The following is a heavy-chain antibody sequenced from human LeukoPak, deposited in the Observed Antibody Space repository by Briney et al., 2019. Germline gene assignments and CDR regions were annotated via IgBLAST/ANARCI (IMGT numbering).Heavy chain of an antibody. D-gene: IGHD2-15*01. CDR3: ARIEEGGLDY. Sequence: GASVKVSCKASGYTFTNFYMHWVRQAPGQGLEWMGGIIPIFGTANYAQKFQGRVAITADESTSTAYMELSSLRSEDTAVYYCARIEEGGLDYWGQGTLVTVSS. CDR1: GYTFTNFY. CDR2: IIPIFGTA. V-gene: IGHV1-69*13. J-gene: IGHJ4*02.